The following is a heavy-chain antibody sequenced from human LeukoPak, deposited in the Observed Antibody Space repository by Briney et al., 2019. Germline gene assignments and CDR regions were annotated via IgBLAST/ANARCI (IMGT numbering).Heavy chain of an antibody. Sequence: ASVKVSCKASGYAFTGYYMHWVRQAPGQRLEWMGWINPNSGGTNYAQKFQGRVTMTRDTSISTAYMELSRLRSDDTAVYYCARAGKFWSGYSYWGQGTLVTVSS. J-gene: IGHJ4*02. CDR2: INPNSGGT. CDR1: GYAFTGYY. CDR3: ARAGKFWSGYSY. V-gene: IGHV1-2*02. D-gene: IGHD3-3*01.